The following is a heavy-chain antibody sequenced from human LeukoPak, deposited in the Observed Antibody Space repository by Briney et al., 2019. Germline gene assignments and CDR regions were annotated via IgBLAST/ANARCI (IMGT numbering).Heavy chain of an antibody. CDR2: MNPNSGNT. Sequence: ASVKVSCKASGYTFTSYDINWVRQATGQGLEWMGWMNPNSGNTGYAQKFQGRVTITRNTSISTAYMELSSLRSEDTAVYYCARRGDYYYDSSGSDAFDIWGQGTMVTVSS. CDR1: GYTFTSYD. J-gene: IGHJ3*02. D-gene: IGHD3-22*01. V-gene: IGHV1-8*03. CDR3: ARRGDYYYDSSGSDAFDI.